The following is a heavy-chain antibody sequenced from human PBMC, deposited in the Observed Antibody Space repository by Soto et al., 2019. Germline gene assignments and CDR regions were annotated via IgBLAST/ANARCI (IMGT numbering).Heavy chain of an antibody. CDR3: AKVGIGMFSHKHHFDH. CDR2: ISGSGDSS. J-gene: IGHJ4*02. CDR1: GFTFSSFG. Sequence: EVQLLDSGGDLAQPGGSLRLSCTASGFTFSSFGMAWVRQAPGKGLEWVSAISGSGDSSYYADSVKDRFTISRDNPTNTLYLLMNNLRAEDTAVYYCAKVGIGMFSHKHHFDHWGQGTQVTVSS. D-gene: IGHD2-2*03. V-gene: IGHV3-23*01.